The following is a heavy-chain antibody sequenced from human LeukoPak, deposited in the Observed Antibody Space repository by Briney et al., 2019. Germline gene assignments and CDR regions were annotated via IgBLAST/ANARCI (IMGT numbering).Heavy chain of an antibody. Sequence: GGSLRLSCEASGFTFSSYEMNWVRQAPGKGLEWVSYISSSGSTKYYADSVKGRFTISRDNAKNSLYLQMNSLRAEDTAVYYCARVRGGYGDYKTTDWFDPWGQGTLVTVSS. CDR2: ISSSGSTK. CDR3: ARVRGGYGDYKTTDWFDP. J-gene: IGHJ5*02. V-gene: IGHV3-48*03. D-gene: IGHD4-17*01. CDR1: GFTFSSYE.